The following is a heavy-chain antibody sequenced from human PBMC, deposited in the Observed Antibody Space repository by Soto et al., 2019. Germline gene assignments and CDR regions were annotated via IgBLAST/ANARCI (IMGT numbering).Heavy chain of an antibody. CDR2: ISTYNGNT. CDR1: GYTFTTYG. Sequence: QVQLVQSGAEVKTPGASVKVSCKASGYTFTTYGMSWVRQAPGQGLDWVGWISTYNGNTKYAERLQGRVTMTTDTTTSTAYMELRSLRSDDTAVYYCARGPTDYYDNSGNYFLDYWGQGTLVTVSS. D-gene: IGHD3-22*01. V-gene: IGHV1-18*01. J-gene: IGHJ4*02. CDR3: ARGPTDYYDNSGNYFLDY.